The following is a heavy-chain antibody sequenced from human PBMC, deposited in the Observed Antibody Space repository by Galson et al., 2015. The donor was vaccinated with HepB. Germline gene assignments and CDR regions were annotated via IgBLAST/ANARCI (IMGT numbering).Heavy chain of an antibody. CDR3: ARDSLIVGANPDY. V-gene: IGHV1-18*01. Sequence: SVKVSCKAVGYTFETYGISWVRQVPGQGLEWMGWIRVSNGNTTYAQKFQDRVTMTADRGTRTAYMEVTSLRSEDTAVYYCARDSLIVGANPDYWGQGTLVVVSS. D-gene: IGHD1-26*01. J-gene: IGHJ4*02. CDR1: GYTFETYG. CDR2: IRVSNGNT.